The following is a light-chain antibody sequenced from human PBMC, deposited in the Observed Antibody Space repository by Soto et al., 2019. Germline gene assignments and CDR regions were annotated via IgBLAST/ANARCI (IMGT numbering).Light chain of an antibody. CDR3: QQCGSSST. CDR1: QSVSSYS. J-gene: IGKJ5*01. CDR2: DAS. V-gene: IGKV3D-20*02. Sequence: EIVMTQSPATLSVSPGERATLSCRASQSVSSYSLAWYQQKPGQAPRLLIYDASNRATGIPARFSGSGSGTDFTLTINRLEPEDFAVYYCQQCGSSSTFGQGTRLEN.